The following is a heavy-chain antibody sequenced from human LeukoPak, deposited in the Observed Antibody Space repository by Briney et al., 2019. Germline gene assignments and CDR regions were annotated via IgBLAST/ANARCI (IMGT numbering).Heavy chain of an antibody. CDR1: GFTFSNAW. V-gene: IGHV3-15*01. CDR2: IKSKIDGGTT. D-gene: IGHD4-17*01. J-gene: IGHJ4*02. CDR3: TTDKNYGDSFTHFDY. Sequence: GGSLRLSCAASGFTFSNAWMSWVRQAPGKGLEWVGRIKSKIDGGTTDYAAPVKGRFTISRDDSKNTLYLQMNSLKTEDTAVYYCTTDKNYGDSFTHFDYWGQGTLVTVSS.